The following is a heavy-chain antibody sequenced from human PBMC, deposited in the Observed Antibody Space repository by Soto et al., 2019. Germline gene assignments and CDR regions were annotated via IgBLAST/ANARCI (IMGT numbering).Heavy chain of an antibody. CDR3: ARVGGTTGDAFDI. Sequence: PSETLSLTCTVSGGSISSGGYYWSWIRQPPGKGLEWIGYIYYSGSTYYNPSLKSRVTISVDTSKNQFSLKLSSVTAADTAVYYCARVGGTTGDAFDIWGQGTMVTVSS. J-gene: IGHJ3*02. V-gene: IGHV4-30-4*01. CDR2: IYYSGST. CDR1: GGSISSGGYY. D-gene: IGHD1-1*01.